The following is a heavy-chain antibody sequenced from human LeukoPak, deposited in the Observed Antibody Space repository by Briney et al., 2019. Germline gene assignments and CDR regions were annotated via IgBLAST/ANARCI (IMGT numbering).Heavy chain of an antibody. CDR2: IGSSGAGT. J-gene: IGHJ5*02. CDR1: GFTVSSNY. V-gene: IGHV3-53*01. Sequence: PGGSLRLSCAASGFTVSSNYMSWVRQAPGKGLEWVSAIGSSGAGTHYADSVKGRFTISSDNSKNTVYLQMNSLRVEDTAVYYCVRPRIAVAGTRWFDPWGQGALVTVS. CDR3: VRPRIAVAGTRWFDP. D-gene: IGHD6-19*01.